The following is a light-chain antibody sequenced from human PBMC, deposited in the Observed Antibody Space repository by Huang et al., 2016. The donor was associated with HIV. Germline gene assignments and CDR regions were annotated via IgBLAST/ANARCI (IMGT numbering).Light chain of an antibody. CDR1: QGISSY. CDR3: QETYSIPYT. J-gene: IGKJ2*01. Sequence: DIQMTQSPSSLSASVGDRVTITCRASQGISSYLNWYQEKPGKVPKLLIYAASTFQSGVPSRFSGSESGTDFTLTISSLQPADSATYYCQETYSIPYTFGQGTKLEIK. CDR2: AAS. V-gene: IGKV1-39*01.